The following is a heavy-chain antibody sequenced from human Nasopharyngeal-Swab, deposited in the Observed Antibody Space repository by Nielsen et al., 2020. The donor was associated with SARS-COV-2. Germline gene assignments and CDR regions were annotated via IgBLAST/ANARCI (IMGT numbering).Heavy chain of an antibody. Sequence: GGSLRLSCAASGFTFSSYSMNWVRQAPGKGLEWVSSISSSSSYIYYADSVKGRFTIPRDNAKNSLYLQMNSLRAEDTAVYYCAREGQIFGVVDYYYYGLDVWGQGTTVTVSS. CDR1: GFTFSSYS. CDR2: ISSSSSYI. CDR3: AREGQIFGVVDYYYYGLDV. J-gene: IGHJ6*02. V-gene: IGHV3-21*01. D-gene: IGHD3-3*01.